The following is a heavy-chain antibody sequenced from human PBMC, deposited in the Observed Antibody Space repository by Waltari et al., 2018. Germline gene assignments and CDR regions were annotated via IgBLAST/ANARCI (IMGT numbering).Heavy chain of an antibody. J-gene: IGHJ5*02. CDR1: GFSFSRSW. CDR2: IQQNGSEK. V-gene: IGHV3-7*01. D-gene: IGHD2-21*02. CDR3: ARDLVATPP. Sequence: EVQLVESGGDLVQPGGSLSISCADSGFSFSRSWMTWVRQTPGKGLEWVGNIQQNGSEKWYADSVKGRFTISRDNAMNLVYLQMNSLRVEDTAVYYCARDLVATPPWGQGTLVTVSS.